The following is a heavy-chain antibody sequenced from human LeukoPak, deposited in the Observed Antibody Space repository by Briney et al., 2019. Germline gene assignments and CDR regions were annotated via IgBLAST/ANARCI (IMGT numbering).Heavy chain of an antibody. V-gene: IGHV3-21*04. CDR3: AKSPGRYYYDSSGYYSDY. CDR1: GFTFSSYS. D-gene: IGHD3-22*01. CDR2: ISTSSIYI. Sequence: PGGSLRLSCAASGFTFSSYSMDWVRQAPGKGLEWVSSISTSSIYIYYADSVKGRFTISRDNAKNSLFLQMNSLRAEDTAVYYCAKSPGRYYYDSSGYYSDYWGQGTLVTVSS. J-gene: IGHJ4*02.